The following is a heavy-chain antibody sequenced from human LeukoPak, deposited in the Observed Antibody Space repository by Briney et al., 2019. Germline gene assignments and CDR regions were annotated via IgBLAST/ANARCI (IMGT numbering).Heavy chain of an antibody. CDR2: ISSSSSYI. CDR1: GFTFSSYS. V-gene: IGHV3-21*01. Sequence: GGSLRLSCAASGFTFSSYSMNWVRQAPGKGLEWVSSISSSSSYIYYADSVKGRFTISRDNAKNSLYLQMNSLRAEDTAVYYCARGSGSYYYFGMDVWGQGTTVPLSS. J-gene: IGHJ6*02. CDR3: ARGSGSYYYFGMDV. D-gene: IGHD1-26*01.